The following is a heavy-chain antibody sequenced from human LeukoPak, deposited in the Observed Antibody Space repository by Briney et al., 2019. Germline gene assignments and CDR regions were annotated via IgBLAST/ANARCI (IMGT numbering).Heavy chain of an antibody. CDR3: AKGEGSLDY. J-gene: IGHJ4*02. CDR2: ISSSSSYI. CDR1: GFTFSSYA. Sequence: PGGSLRLSCAASGFTFSSYAMSWVRQAPGKGLEWVSSISSSSSYIYYADSVKGRFTISRDNSKNTLYLQMNSLRAEDTAVYYCAKGEGSLDYWGQGTLVTVSS. V-gene: IGHV3-23*01.